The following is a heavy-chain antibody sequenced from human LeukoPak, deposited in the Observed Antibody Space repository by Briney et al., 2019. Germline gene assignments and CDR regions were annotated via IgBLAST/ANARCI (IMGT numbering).Heavy chain of an antibody. CDR3: ARGTEGVGS. CDR2: ISGSGSTI. J-gene: IGHJ5*02. CDR1: GFTFGDYS. V-gene: IGHV3-11*04. D-gene: IGHD1-26*01. Sequence: GGSLRLSCAASGFTFGDYSMTWIRQAPGKGLEWVSYISGSGSTIYYADSVKGRFTISRDNAKNSLYPQMNSLRAEDTAVYYCARGTEGVGSWGQGTLVTVSS.